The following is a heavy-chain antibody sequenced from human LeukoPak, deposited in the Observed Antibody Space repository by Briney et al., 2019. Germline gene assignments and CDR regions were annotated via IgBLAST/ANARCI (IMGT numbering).Heavy chain of an antibody. CDR1: GFTFSSYA. J-gene: IGHJ4*02. V-gene: IGHV3-23*01. CDR3: AKVETSGGANCYALDY. Sequence: GGSLRLSCAASGFTFSSYAMTWVRQAPDKGLEWVSAISGSDGSTYYADSVKGRVTISRDESQNTLYLQMNSLSAEDTAVYYCAKVETSGGANCYALDYWGQGTLVTVSS. CDR2: ISGSDGST. D-gene: IGHD2-2*01.